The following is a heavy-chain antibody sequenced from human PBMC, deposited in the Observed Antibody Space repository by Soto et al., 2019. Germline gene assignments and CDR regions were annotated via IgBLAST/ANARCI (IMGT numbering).Heavy chain of an antibody. CDR3: ARLQYSAAAAGSRMDV. D-gene: IGHD6-13*01. Sequence: GESLKISCKGSGYSFTSYWISWVRQMPGKGLEWMGRIDPSDSYTNYSPSFQGHVTISADKSISTAYLQWSSLKASDTAMYYCARLQYSAAAAGSRMDVWGQGTTVTVSS. CDR1: GYSFTSYW. CDR2: IDPSDSYT. V-gene: IGHV5-10-1*01. J-gene: IGHJ6*02.